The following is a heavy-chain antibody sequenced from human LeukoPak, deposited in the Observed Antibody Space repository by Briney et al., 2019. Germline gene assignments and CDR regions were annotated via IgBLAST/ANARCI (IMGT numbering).Heavy chain of an antibody. J-gene: IGHJ4*02. CDR2: TNGDESST. Sequence: GGSLRLSCAASGFTFTNYWMHWVRQAPGKGLVWVSRTNGDESSTSYADSVKGRFTISRDNSKNTLYLQVNSLRADDTAVYYCAKGSYYDSSGYYYFDYWGQGTLVTVSS. CDR1: GFTFTNYW. D-gene: IGHD3-22*01. CDR3: AKGSYYDSSGYYYFDY. V-gene: IGHV3-74*01.